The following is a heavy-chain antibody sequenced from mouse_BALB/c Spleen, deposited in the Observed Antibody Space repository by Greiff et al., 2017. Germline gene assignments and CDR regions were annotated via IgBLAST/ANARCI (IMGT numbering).Heavy chain of an antibody. CDR3: ARVPDYGDYYAMDY. J-gene: IGHJ4*01. D-gene: IGHD1-1*01. CDR2: ISSGGST. Sequence: EVKLVESGGGLVKPGGSLKLSCAASGFTFSSYAMSWVRQTPEKRLEWVASISSGGSTYYPDSVKGRFTISRDNARNILYLQMSSLRSEDTAMYYCARVPDYGDYYAMDYWGQGTSVTVSS. CDR1: GFTFSSYA. V-gene: IGHV5-6-5*01.